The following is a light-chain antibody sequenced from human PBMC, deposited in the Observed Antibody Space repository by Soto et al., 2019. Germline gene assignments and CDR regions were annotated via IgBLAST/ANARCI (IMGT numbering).Light chain of an antibody. CDR1: QSIRSN. Sequence: EIVMTQSPATLSVSPGESATLSCRASQSIRSNLAWYQQKPGQAPRLLIYGASTRATGIPARFSGSGSGTEFTLTISGLQSEDFAVYYCHQYNMWPPLIFGGGTKV. V-gene: IGKV3-15*01. CDR3: HQYNMWPPLI. CDR2: GAS. J-gene: IGKJ4*01.